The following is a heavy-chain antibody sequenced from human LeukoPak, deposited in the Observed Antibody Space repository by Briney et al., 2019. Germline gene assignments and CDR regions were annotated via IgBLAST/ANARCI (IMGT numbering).Heavy chain of an antibody. J-gene: IGHJ4*02. CDR2: VYPGDSDT. CDR3: ATGQGATLAY. V-gene: IGHV5-51*01. D-gene: IGHD5-12*01. Sequence: GESLKISCKVSGYAFTTYWIGWVRQMPGKGLECMGIVYPGDSDTRYSPSFQGQVTISADKSVSTAYLQWSSLKASDTAMYYCATGQGATLAYWGQGTLVTVSS. CDR1: GYAFTTYW.